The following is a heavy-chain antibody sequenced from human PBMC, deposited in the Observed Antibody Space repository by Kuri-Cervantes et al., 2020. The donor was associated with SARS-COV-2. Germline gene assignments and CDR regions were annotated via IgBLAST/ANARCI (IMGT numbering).Heavy chain of an antibody. Sequence: GGSLRLSCAVSGFTFTSHAMHWVRQAPGKGLEWVALISYDGSNKFYADSVKGRFTISRDNSKNTLYLQMNSLRAEDTALYHCARSTYNNWFDPWGQGTLVTVSS. CDR2: ISYDGSNK. J-gene: IGHJ5*02. D-gene: IGHD1-14*01. CDR1: GFTFTSHA. CDR3: ARSTYNNWFDP. V-gene: IGHV3-30*03.